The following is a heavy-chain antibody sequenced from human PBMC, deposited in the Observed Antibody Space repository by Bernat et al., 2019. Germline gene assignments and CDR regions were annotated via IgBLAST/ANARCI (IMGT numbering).Heavy chain of an antibody. V-gene: IGHV4-39*01. CDR1: GDSISSSGYY. D-gene: IGHD3-22*01. CDR2: IFRSGST. Sequence: QLQLQESGPGLVKPWETLSLTCTVSGDSISSSGYYWGWIRQPPRKGLEWVATIFRSGSTFYNPSLKSRATISVDTSKNQFSLRLRSVTAADTAVYYCARHHFDISVPVRFQYWGQGTLVSVS. CDR3: ARHHFDISVPVRFQY. J-gene: IGHJ1*01.